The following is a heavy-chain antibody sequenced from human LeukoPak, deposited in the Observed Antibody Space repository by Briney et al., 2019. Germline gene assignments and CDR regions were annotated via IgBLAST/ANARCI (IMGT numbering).Heavy chain of an antibody. CDR1: GYTFTDYY. D-gene: IGHD4-17*01. Sequence: ASVKVSCKASGYTFTDYYIRWVRQAPGQGLEWVGWINPNNDDTNYAQKFQGRVTLTRDTSITTTYMDLTSLISDDTAVYYCARDYGDPLRFDYWGQGTLVTVSS. CDR2: INPNNDDT. V-gene: IGHV1-2*02. CDR3: ARDYGDPLRFDY. J-gene: IGHJ4*02.